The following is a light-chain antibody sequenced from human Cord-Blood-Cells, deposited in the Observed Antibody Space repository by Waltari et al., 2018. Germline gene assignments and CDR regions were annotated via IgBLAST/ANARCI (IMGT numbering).Light chain of an antibody. CDR2: DVS. J-gene: IGLJ3*02. V-gene: IGLV2-14*01. CDR1: SRDVGGYNY. CDR3: SSYTSSSTRV. Sequence: QYALTQPASVSGSPGQSITISCTGTSRDVGGYNYVSWYQQHPGKAPKLMIYDVSKRPSGVSNRFSGSKSGNTASLTISGLQAEDEADYYCSSYTSSSTRVFGGGTKLTVL.